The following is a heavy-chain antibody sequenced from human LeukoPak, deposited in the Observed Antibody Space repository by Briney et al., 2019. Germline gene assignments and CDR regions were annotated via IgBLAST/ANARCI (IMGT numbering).Heavy chain of an antibody. Sequence: SGTLSLTCAISGASISSTNWWIWVRQPPGKGLEWIGEMHHSGRTNYNPSLKSRITISVDKSKNQVFLRLNSVAAVDTALYYCARAQEGCSRASCYLEPWGQGTLVTVSS. CDR1: GASISSTNW. CDR2: MHHSGRT. V-gene: IGHV4-4*02. J-gene: IGHJ5*02. D-gene: IGHD2-2*01. CDR3: ARAQEGCSRASCYLEP.